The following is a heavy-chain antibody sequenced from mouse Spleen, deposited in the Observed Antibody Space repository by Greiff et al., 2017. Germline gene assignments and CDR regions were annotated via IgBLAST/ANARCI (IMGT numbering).Heavy chain of an antibody. CDR2: IWSGGST. CDR1: GFSLTSYG. CDR3: ARGTTVVSYYFDY. D-gene: IGHD1-1*01. J-gene: IGHJ2*01. Sequence: QVQLKESGPGLVQPSQSLSITCTVSGFSLTSYGVHWVRQSPGKGLEWLGVIWSGGSTDYNAAFISRLSISKDNSKSQVFFKMNSLQADDTAIYYCARGTTVVSYYFDYWGQGTTLTVSS. V-gene: IGHV2-2*01.